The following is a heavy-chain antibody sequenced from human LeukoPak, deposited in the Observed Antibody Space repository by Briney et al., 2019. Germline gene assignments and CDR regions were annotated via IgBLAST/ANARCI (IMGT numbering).Heavy chain of an antibody. Sequence: GGSLRLSCAASGFTFSSYGMHWVRQAPGKGLEWVAFIRYDGSNKYYADSVKGRFTISRDNSKNTLYLQMNSLRAEDTAVYYCAKDLRHRITRDSSGVGFFDYWGQGTLVTVSS. CDR1: GFTFSSYG. J-gene: IGHJ4*02. V-gene: IGHV3-30*02. D-gene: IGHD6-19*01. CDR3: AKDLRHRITRDSSGVGFFDY. CDR2: IRYDGSNK.